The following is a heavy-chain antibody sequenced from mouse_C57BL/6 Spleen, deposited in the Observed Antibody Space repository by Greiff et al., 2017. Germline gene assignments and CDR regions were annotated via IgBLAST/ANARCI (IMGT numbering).Heavy chain of an antibody. Sequence: VQLQQPGAELVKPGASVKMSCKASGYHFTSYWITWVKQRPGQGLEWLGDIYPGSGSTNYNEKFQSKATLTVDTSSSTAYMQLSSLTSEDSAVYYCARRSNYVYWYFDVWGTGTTVTVSS. CDR2: IYPGSGST. J-gene: IGHJ1*03. D-gene: IGHD2-5*01. V-gene: IGHV1-55*01. CDR1: GYHFTSYW. CDR3: ARRSNYVYWYFDV.